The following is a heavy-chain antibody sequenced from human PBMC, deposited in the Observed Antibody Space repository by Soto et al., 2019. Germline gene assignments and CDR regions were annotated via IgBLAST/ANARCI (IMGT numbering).Heavy chain of an antibody. D-gene: IGHD3-3*01. V-gene: IGHV3-72*01. J-gene: IGHJ3*02. CDR2: TRNKANSYTT. Sequence: GGSLRLSCAASGFTFSDHYMDWVRQAPGKGLEWVGRTRNKANSYTTEYAASVKGRFTISRDDSKNSLYLQMNSLKTEDTAVYYCARGITIFGVALPDAFDIRGQGTMVTVSS. CDR1: GFTFSDHY. CDR3: ARGITIFGVALPDAFDI.